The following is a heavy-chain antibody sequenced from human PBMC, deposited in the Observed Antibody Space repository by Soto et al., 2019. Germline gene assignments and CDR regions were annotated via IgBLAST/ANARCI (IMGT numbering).Heavy chain of an antibody. CDR1: GYTFTSYD. V-gene: IGHV1-8*01. CDR3: AREILTVTTDYYYLDV. J-gene: IGHJ6*03. D-gene: IGHD4-17*01. CDR2: MNPNSGNT. Sequence: QVQLVQSGAEVKKPGASVKVSCKASGYTFTSYDINWVRQATGQGLEWMGWMNPNSGNTGYAQKFQGRVTMTRNTSISTAYMELSSLRSEDTAVYYCAREILTVTTDYYYLDVWGKGTTVTVSS.